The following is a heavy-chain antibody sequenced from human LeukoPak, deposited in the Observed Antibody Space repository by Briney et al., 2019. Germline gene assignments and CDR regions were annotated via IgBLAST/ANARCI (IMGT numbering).Heavy chain of an antibody. J-gene: IGHJ4*02. CDR3: ARDSRGSSWFFDY. Sequence: GGSLRLSCAASGFTFSSYAMSWVRQAPGKGLEWVSTIRGSGGGTYYADSVKGRFTISRDNGKNSLYLQMNSLRVEDTAVYYCARDSRGSSWFFDYWGQGALVTVSS. V-gene: IGHV3-23*01. CDR2: IRGSGGGT. D-gene: IGHD6-13*01. CDR1: GFTFSSYA.